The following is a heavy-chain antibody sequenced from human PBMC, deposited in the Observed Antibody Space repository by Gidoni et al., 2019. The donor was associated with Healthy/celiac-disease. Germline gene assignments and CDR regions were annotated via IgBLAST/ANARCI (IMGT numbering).Heavy chain of an antibody. V-gene: IGHV4-31*03. CDR1: GGPLSSGGYY. CDR3: AREVFRQAELGMDV. J-gene: IGHJ6*02. D-gene: IGHD3-10*01. CDR2: IYYSGST. Sequence: QVQLQESGPGLVKPSQTLSLTCTVPGGPLSSGGYYWSWIRQHPGKGLEWIGYIYYSGSTYYNPSLKSRVTISVDTSKNQFSLKLSSVTAADTAVYYCAREVFRQAELGMDVWGQGTTVTVSS.